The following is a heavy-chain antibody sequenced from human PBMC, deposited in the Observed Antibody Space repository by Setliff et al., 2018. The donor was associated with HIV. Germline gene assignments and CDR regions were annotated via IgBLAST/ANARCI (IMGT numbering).Heavy chain of an antibody. CDR1: GYIFIRYY. CDR2: INPHTGVT. J-gene: IGHJ3*02. Sequence: GASVKVSCKTSGYIFIRYYIFWVRQAPGQGLEWMGNINPHTGVTKYAEKFEGRVALTRDTSISTAYMDLRRLRSDDTAVYYCVTFSSGLGYHDIFDIWGQGTGVTVS. CDR3: VTFSSGLGYHDIFDI. V-gene: IGHV1-2*02. D-gene: IGHD3-22*01.